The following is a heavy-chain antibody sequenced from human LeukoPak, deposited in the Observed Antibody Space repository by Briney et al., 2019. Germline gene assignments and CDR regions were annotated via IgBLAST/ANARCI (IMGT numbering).Heavy chain of an antibody. Sequence: SETLSLTCAVYGGSFSGYYWSWIRQPPGKGLEWIGEINHSGSTNYNPSLKSRVTISVDTSKNQFSLKLSSVTAADTAVYYCARGVGYYDSSGYYCFDYWGQGTLVTVSS. CDR2: INHSGST. CDR3: ARGVGYYDSSGYYCFDY. J-gene: IGHJ4*02. D-gene: IGHD3-22*01. V-gene: IGHV4-34*01. CDR1: GGSFSGYY.